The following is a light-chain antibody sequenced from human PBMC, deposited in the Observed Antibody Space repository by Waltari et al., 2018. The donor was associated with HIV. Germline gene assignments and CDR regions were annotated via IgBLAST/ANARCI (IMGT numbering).Light chain of an antibody. V-gene: IGKV4-1*01. Sequence: DIVMTQSPDSLAVSLGERATINCKSSQSVLYSSNNKNYLAWYQQKPGQPPNLLIYWASTRESGVPDRCSGSGSGTDFTLTSSSLQAEDVAVYYCQQYYSTPLTFGGGTKVEIK. CDR2: WAS. J-gene: IGKJ4*01. CDR1: QSVLYSSNNKNY. CDR3: QQYYSTPLT.